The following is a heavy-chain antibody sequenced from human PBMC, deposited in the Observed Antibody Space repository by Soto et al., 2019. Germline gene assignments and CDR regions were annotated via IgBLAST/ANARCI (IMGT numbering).Heavy chain of an antibody. V-gene: IGHV7-4-1*01. CDR2: INTNTGNP. Sequence: ASVKVSCKASGYTFTSYAMNWVRQAPGQGLEWMGWINTNTGNPTYAQGFTGRFVFSLDTSVSTAYLQICSLKAEDTAVYYCARDSDSGWSLTYYYYGMDVWGQGTTVTVSS. CDR3: ARDSDSGWSLTYYYYGMDV. J-gene: IGHJ6*02. CDR1: GYTFTSYA. D-gene: IGHD6-19*01.